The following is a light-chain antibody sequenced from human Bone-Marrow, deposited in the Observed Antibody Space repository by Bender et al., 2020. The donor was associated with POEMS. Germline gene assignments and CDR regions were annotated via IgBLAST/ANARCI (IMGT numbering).Light chain of an antibody. CDR3: QTYDNSLGGWV. CDR1: SRDIGNYNY. CDR2: DVT. J-gene: IGLJ3*02. Sequence: QSVLTQPPSASGSPGQSVTISCTGTSRDIGNYNYVSWYQHHPGKAPKLLIYDVTKRPSGVSNRFSGSKSGTSASLAITGLQAEDEGDYYCQTYDNSLGGWVFGGGTKLTVL. V-gene: IGLV2-8*01.